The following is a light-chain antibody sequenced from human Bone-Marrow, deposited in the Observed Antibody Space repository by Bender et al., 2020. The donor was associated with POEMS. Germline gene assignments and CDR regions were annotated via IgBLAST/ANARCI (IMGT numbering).Light chain of an antibody. CDR2: SSH. CDR1: SSNIGAHA. CDR3: VAWDDTLNGWV. J-gene: IGLJ2*01. Sequence: QSVLTQPPSASGTPGQRVTISCSGGSSNIGAHAVNWYQHLPGTAPKLLIYSSHRRPSEVPDRFSGSRSGTSASLAISGLQSEDEADYYCVAWDDTLNGWVFGGGTKLTVL. V-gene: IGLV1-44*01.